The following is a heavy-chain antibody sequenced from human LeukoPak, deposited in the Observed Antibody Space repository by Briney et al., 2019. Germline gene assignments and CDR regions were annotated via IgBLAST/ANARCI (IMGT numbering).Heavy chain of an antibody. D-gene: IGHD3-3*01. Sequence: SETLSLTCTVSGGSISSYYWSWIRQPPGKGLEWIGYIYYSGSTNYNPSLKSRVTISVDTSKNQFSLKLSSVTAADTAVYYCARHYDRVNYFDYWGQGTLVSVSS. J-gene: IGHJ4*02. CDR2: IYYSGST. CDR3: ARHYDRVNYFDY. V-gene: IGHV4-59*08. CDR1: GGSISSYY.